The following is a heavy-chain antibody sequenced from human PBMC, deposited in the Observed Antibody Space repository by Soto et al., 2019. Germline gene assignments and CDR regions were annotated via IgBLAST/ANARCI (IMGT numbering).Heavy chain of an antibody. CDR3: ASWGGIASPAYDGSIAPYDY. CDR2: ISYDGSDK. CDR1: GFTISGHG. J-gene: IGHJ4*02. V-gene: IGHV3-30*03. D-gene: IGHD6-13*01. Sequence: QVQLVESGGGVVQPGRSLRLSCAASGFTISGHGMHWVRQAPGKGLEWLAVISYDGSDKFYGDSVKGRFTISRDNSKNRRFLEVNSLREEDTVVYYCASWGGIASPAYDGSIAPYDYWGQGTLVTSAS.